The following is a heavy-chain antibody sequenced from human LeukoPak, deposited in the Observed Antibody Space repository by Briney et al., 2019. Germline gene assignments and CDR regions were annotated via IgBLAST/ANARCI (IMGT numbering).Heavy chain of an antibody. Sequence: ASVKASCKASGYTFTSYYMHWVRQAPGQGLEWMGIINPSGGSTSYAQKFQGRVTMTRDTSTSTVYMELSSLRSEDTAVYYCARVGYYYDSSGYYYYFDYWGQGTLVTVSS. CDR1: GYTFTSYY. CDR2: INPSGGST. CDR3: ARVGYYYDSSGYYYYFDY. J-gene: IGHJ4*02. V-gene: IGHV1-46*01. D-gene: IGHD3-22*01.